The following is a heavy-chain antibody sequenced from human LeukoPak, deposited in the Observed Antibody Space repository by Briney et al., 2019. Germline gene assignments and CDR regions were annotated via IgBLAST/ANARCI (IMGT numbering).Heavy chain of an antibody. V-gene: IGHV1-3*01. Sequence: ASVKVSCKASGYTFSSYAIHWVRQAPGQRPEWMGWIYVGNGNTKYSQKFQDRVTITRDTSASTVYMELTSLRSEDTAVYYCARTPTDVLFDYWGQGTLVTVSS. CDR3: ARTPTDVLFDY. CDR1: GYTFSSYA. CDR2: IYVGNGNT. J-gene: IGHJ4*02.